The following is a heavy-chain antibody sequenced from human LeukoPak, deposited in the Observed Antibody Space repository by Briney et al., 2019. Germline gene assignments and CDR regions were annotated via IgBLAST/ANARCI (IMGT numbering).Heavy chain of an antibody. CDR3: VRGAGDY. V-gene: IGHV3-48*04. J-gene: IGHJ4*02. Sequence: GGSLRLSCAASGFNFSAYSMHWVRQDPAQRLELVSYITIRSTTIFYAGSVKGRFTVSRDNAKNSLFLQMNRLSAEDTAVYFCVRGAGDYWGQGTRIIVSS. CDR2: ITIRSTTI. CDR1: GFNFSAYS.